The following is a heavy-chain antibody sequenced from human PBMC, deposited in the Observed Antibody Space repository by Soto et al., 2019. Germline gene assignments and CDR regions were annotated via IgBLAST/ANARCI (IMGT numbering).Heavy chain of an antibody. D-gene: IGHD1-26*01. CDR3: AKSTRWDIWNLDL. CDR2: INGNAGST. CDR1: GFTFNNYA. J-gene: IGHJ2*01. V-gene: IGHV3-23*01. Sequence: EVQLLESGGGLILPGGSLRLSCAASGFTFNNYAMTWVRQAPGKGLEWVSGINGNAGSTYYGDSVKGRFTISRDNSKNTLYLQMNSLGPEDTAIYYCAKSTRWDIWNLDLWGRGTLVTVSS.